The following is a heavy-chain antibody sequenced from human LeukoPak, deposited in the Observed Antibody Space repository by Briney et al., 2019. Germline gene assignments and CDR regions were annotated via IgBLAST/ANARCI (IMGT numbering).Heavy chain of an antibody. CDR2: IYWNDDK. CDR1: GFSLSTSGVG. J-gene: IGHJ4*02. CDR3: AHTPGGYCGGGRCYTPYYFDY. D-gene: IGHD2-15*01. Sequence: SGPTLVKPTQTLTLTCTFSGFSLSTSGVGVGWIRQPPGKALEWLVVIYWNDDKRYSPSLKSRLTIMKDTSKNQVVLIMTNMDPMDTATYYCAHTPGGYCGGGRCYTPYYFDYWGQGTPVTVSS. V-gene: IGHV2-5*01.